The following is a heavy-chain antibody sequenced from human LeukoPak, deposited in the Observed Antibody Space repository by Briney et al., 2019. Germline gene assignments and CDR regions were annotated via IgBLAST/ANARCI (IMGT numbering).Heavy chain of an antibody. CDR2: INHSGST. Sequence: SETLSLTCAVYGGSFSGYYWSWIRQPPGKGLEWIGEINHSGSTNYNPSLKSRVTISVDTSKNQFSLKLSSVTAADTAVYYCARGRYSYGRYFDHWGQGTLVTVSS. CDR3: ARGRYSYGRYFDH. D-gene: IGHD5-18*01. V-gene: IGHV4-34*01. J-gene: IGHJ4*02. CDR1: GGSFSGYY.